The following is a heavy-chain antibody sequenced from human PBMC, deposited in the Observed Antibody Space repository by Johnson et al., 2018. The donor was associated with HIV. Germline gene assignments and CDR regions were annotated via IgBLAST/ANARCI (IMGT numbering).Heavy chain of an antibody. CDR2: ISYDGRNK. Sequence: VQLVEPGGGVVQPGRSLRLSCAASGFTFSSYAVHWVRQAPVKGLEWVAVISYDGRNKYYADSVKGRFTSSRDNSKNTLYLQMNSLRAEDTAVYYCVKGMDSSNWYAFDIWGQGTMVTVYS. CDR3: VKGMDSSNWYAFDI. J-gene: IGHJ3*02. D-gene: IGHD6-13*01. CDR1: GFTFSSYA. V-gene: IGHV3-30*04.